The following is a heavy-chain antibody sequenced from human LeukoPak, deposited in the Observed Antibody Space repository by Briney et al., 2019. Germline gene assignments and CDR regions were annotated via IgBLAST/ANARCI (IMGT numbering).Heavy chain of an antibody. CDR1: GFTFDDYA. V-gene: IGHV3-9*01. CDR3: AKGDSIVVVTAADYFDY. J-gene: IGHJ4*02. D-gene: IGHD2-21*02. CDR2: ISWNSGSI. Sequence: PGGSLRLSCAASGFTFDDYAMHWVRQAPGKGLEWVSGISWNSGSIGYADSVKGRFTISRDNAKNSLYLQMNSLRAEDTALYYCAKGDSIVVVTAADYFDYWGQGTLVTVSS.